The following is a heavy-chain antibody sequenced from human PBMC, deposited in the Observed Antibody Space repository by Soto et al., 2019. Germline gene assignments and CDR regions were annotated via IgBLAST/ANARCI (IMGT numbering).Heavy chain of an antibody. Sequence: GGSLRLSCAASGFTFSSYGMHWVRQAPGKGLEWVAVIWYDGSNKYYADSVKGRFTISRDNSKNTLYLQMNSLRAEDTAVYYCARQYDFWSGYCFDYWGQGTLVTVSS. V-gene: IGHV3-33*01. CDR2: IWYDGSNK. CDR3: ARQYDFWSGYCFDY. J-gene: IGHJ4*02. D-gene: IGHD3-3*01. CDR1: GFTFSSYG.